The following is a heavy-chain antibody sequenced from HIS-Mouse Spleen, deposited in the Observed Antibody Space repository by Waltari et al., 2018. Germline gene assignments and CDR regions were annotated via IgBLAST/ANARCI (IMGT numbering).Heavy chain of an antibody. CDR2: ISSISSTI. J-gene: IGHJ4*02. V-gene: IGHV3-48*01. Sequence: EVQLVESGGGLVQPGGSLRLSCAASGFTFSSYSMNWVRQAPGKGLEWVSYISSISSTIYYADSVKGRFTISRDNAKNTLYLQMNSLRAEDTAVYYCARGASGSYYLVSVSDYWGQGTLVTVSS. D-gene: IGHD1-26*01. CDR1: GFTFSSYS. CDR3: ARGASGSYYLVSVSDY.